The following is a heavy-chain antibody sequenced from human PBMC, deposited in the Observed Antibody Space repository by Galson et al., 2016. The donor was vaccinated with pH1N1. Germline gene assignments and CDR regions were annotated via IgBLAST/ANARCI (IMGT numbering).Heavy chain of an antibody. D-gene: IGHD1-7*01. CDR2: INPNSGGT. CDR1: GYTFTGYY. Sequence: SVKVSCKASGYTFTGYYIHWVRQAPGQGLELMGWINPNSGGTNYARRFQDRVTMTRDTSITTAYMEVSRLTSDDTAVYYCARDRDWSYDYWGQGTLITVSS. V-gene: IGHV1-2*02. CDR3: ARDRDWSYDY. J-gene: IGHJ4*02.